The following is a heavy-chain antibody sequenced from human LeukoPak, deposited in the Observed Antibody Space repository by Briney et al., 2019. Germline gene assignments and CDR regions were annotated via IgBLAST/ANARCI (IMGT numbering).Heavy chain of an antibody. D-gene: IGHD6-13*01. Sequence: GGSLRLSCAASGFTFSSYSMNWVRQAPGKGLEWVSYISSSSSTIYYADSVKGRFTISRDNAKNSLYLQMNSLRAEDTAVYYCARVGGLAAAVGTVPYYYYGMDVWGQGTTVTVSS. V-gene: IGHV3-48*01. J-gene: IGHJ6*02. CDR1: GFTFSSYS. CDR2: ISSSSSTI. CDR3: ARVGGLAAAVGTVPYYYYGMDV.